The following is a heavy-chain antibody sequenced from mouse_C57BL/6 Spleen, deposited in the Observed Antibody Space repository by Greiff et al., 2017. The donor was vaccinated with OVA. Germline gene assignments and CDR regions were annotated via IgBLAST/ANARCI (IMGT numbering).Heavy chain of an antibody. CDR3: ARDSSGSIGDFDV. V-gene: IGHV1-81*01. Sequence: VKLMESGAELARPGASVKLSCKASGYTFTSYGISWVKQRTGQGLEWIGEIYPRSGNTYYNEKFKGKATLTADKSSSTAYMELRSLTSEDSAVYFCARDSSGSIGDFDVWGTGTTVTVSS. CDR1: GYTFTSYG. CDR2: IYPRSGNT. J-gene: IGHJ1*03. D-gene: IGHD3-2*02.